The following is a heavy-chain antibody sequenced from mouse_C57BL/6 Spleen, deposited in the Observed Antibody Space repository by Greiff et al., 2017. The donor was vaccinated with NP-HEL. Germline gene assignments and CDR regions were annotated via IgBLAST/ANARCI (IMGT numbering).Heavy chain of an antibody. CDR1: GYAFTNYL. V-gene: IGHV1-54*01. CDR3: ARSRALYYFFDY. Sequence: VQLQQSGAELVRPGTSVKVSCKASGYAFTNYLIEWVKQRPGQGLEWIGVINPGSGGTNYNEKFKGKATLTADKSSSTAYMQLSSLTSEDSAVYFCARSRALYYFFDYWGQGTTLTVSS. J-gene: IGHJ2*01. CDR2: INPGSGGT. D-gene: IGHD1-1*01.